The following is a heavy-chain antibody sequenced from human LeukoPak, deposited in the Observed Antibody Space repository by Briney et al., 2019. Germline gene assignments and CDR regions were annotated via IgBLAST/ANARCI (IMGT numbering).Heavy chain of an antibody. CDR1: GFTFSSYG. V-gene: IGHV3-15*01. CDR2: IKSKTDGETT. Sequence: GGSLRLSCAASGFTFSSYGMNWVRQAPGQGLEWVARIKSKTDGETTDYAAPVKGRFTISRDDSKNTLYLQMNSLKTEDTAVYYCTTDYYDYVWGSYRPDYWGQGTLVTVSS. J-gene: IGHJ4*02. D-gene: IGHD3-16*02. CDR3: TTDYYDYVWGSYRPDY.